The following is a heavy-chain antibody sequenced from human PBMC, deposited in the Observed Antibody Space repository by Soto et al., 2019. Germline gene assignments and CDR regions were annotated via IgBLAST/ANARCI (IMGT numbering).Heavy chain of an antibody. D-gene: IGHD6-19*01. CDR1: GNTFSTYG. CDR3: AFSSGWTYYFDY. V-gene: IGHV1-18*01. CDR2: IIAYNGNT. J-gene: IGHJ4*02. Sequence: QVQLVQSAAEVKKPGASVRVSCKVSGNTFSTYGLSWVRQAPGQGLEWMGWIIAYNGNTNYAEKFQGRVTMTRDTSTSTAYMELRSLRSDDTAVYSCAFSSGWTYYFDYWGQGTLVTVSS.